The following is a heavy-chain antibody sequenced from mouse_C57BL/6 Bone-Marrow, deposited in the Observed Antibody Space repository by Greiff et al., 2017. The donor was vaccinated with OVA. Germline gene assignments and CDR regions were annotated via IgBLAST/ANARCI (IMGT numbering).Heavy chain of an antibody. CDR2: INPSSGYT. CDR3: ASDYYGDY. V-gene: IGHV1-7*01. J-gene: IGHJ2*01. CDR1: GYTFTSYW. Sequence: QVHVKQSGAELAKPGASVKLSCKASGYTFTSYWMHWVKQRPGQGLEWIGYINPSSGYTKYNQKFKDKATLTADKSSSTAYMQLSSLTYEDSAVYYCASDYYGDYWGQGTTLTVSS.